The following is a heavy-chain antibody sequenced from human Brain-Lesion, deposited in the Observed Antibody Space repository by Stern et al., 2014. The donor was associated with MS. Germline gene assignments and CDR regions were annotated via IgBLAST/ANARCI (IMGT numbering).Heavy chain of an antibody. CDR3: ARNFPDY. CDR1: GFSVSSIY. J-gene: IGHJ4*02. Sequence: EVQLVESGGGLIQPGGSLRLSCAASGFSVSSIYMSWFRQAPGKGLEWVSIIYSDGTTSYADSVKGRFPISRDNSKNTLNLQMNRLRVEDTAVYYCARNFPDYWGQGTLVTVSS. V-gene: IGHV3-53*01. CDR2: IYSDGTT.